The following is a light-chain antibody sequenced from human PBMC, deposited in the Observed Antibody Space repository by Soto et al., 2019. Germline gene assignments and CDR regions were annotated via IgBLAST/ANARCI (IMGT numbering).Light chain of an antibody. V-gene: IGKV1-8*01. CDR3: QQYYSYPRA. Sequence: AIRMTQSPSSLYASTGDRVTISCRASQGISSYLAWYQKKPGKAPKLLIYAASTLQSGVPSRFSGSGSGTDFTLTISCLQSEDFATYYCQQYYSYPRAFGQGTKVDNK. CDR1: QGISSY. J-gene: IGKJ1*01. CDR2: AAS.